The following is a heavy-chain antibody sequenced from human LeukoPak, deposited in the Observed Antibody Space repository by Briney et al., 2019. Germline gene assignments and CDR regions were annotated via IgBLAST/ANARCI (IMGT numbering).Heavy chain of an antibody. Sequence: SETLSLTCAVYGGSFSGYYWSWIRQPPGKGLEWIGEINHSGSTNYNPSLKSRVTISVDTSKNQFSLKLSSVTAADTAVYYCARVQFRRHYYATGDGMDVWGKGTTVTVSS. CDR1: GGSFSGYY. D-gene: IGHD3-10*01. V-gene: IGHV4-34*01. J-gene: IGHJ6*04. CDR3: ARVQFRRHYYATGDGMDV. CDR2: INHSGST.